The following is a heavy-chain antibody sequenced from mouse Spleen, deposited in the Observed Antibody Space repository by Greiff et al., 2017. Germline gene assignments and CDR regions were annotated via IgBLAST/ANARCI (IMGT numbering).Heavy chain of an antibody. CDR3: ARWGTTVVDY. D-gene: IGHD1-1*01. J-gene: IGHJ2*01. Sequence: VQLQQSGPVLVKPGASVKMSCKASGYTFTDYYMNWVKQSHGKSLEWIGVINPYNGGTSYNQKFKGKATLTVDKSSSTAYMELNSLTSEDSAVYYCARWGTTVVDYWGQGTTRTVSS. CDR2: INPYNGGT. V-gene: IGHV1-19*01. CDR1: GYTFTDYY.